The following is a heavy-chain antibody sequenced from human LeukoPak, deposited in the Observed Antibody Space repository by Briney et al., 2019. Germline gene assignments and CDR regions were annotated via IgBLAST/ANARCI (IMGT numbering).Heavy chain of an antibody. Sequence: GGSLRLSCAASGFTFSSYAMSWVRQAPGKGLEWVSAISGSGGSTYYADSVKGRFTISRDNSKNTLYLQMNSLRAEDTAVYYCAKDDSLSTYYYGSGGLDYWGQGTLVTVSS. CDR3: AKDDSLSTYYYGSGGLDY. CDR2: ISGSGGST. CDR1: GFTFSSYA. D-gene: IGHD3-10*01. V-gene: IGHV3-23*01. J-gene: IGHJ4*02.